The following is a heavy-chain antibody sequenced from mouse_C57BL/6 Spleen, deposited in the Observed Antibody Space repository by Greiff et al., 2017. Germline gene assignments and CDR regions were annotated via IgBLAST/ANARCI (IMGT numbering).Heavy chain of an antibody. CDR1: GFTFSDYG. CDR3: AVALQLTGPFDY. J-gene: IGHJ2*01. CDR2: ISSGSSTI. Sequence: EVMLVESGGGLVKPGGSLKLSCAASGFTFSDYGMHWVRQAPEKGLEWVAYISSGSSTIYYADTVKGRFTISRDNAKNTLFLQMTSLRSEDTAMYYCAVALQLTGPFDYWGQGTTLTVAS. D-gene: IGHD4-1*01. V-gene: IGHV5-17*01.